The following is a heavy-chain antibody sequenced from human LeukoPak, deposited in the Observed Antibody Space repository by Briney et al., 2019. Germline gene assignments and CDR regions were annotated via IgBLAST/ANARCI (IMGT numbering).Heavy chain of an antibody. Sequence: GGSLRLSCAASGFTVGTNSMSWVRQSPGKGLEWVSVISSGGSTYYADSVNGRFTISRDNSRNTLFLQMNSLRAEDTALYYCASAREYCGSAECYEYFQHWGQGTLVTVSS. CDR3: ASAREYCGSAECYEYFQH. D-gene: IGHD2-21*01. V-gene: IGHV3-53*01. CDR2: ISSGGST. J-gene: IGHJ1*01. CDR1: GFTVGTNS.